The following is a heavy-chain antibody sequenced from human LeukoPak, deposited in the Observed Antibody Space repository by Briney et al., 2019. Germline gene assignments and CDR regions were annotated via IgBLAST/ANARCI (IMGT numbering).Heavy chain of an antibody. D-gene: IGHD6-6*01. V-gene: IGHV4-34*01. Sequence: PSETLSLTCAVYGGSFSGYYWTWIRQPPGRGLEWIGEIYHSGSTNYNPSLKNRVTISVDTSKKQFSLELNSVTAADTAIYYCARASHYSSSSGFAAWGQGTLVTVSS. CDR2: IYHSGST. CDR1: GGSFSGYY. J-gene: IGHJ5*02. CDR3: ARASHYSSSSGFAA.